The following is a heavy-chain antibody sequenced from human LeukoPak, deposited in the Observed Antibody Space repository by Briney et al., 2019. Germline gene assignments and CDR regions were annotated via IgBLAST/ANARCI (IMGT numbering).Heavy chain of an antibody. V-gene: IGHV3-74*01. CDR3: ARGHYGPDY. J-gene: IGHJ4*02. CDR1: GFTFSSYW. Sequence: GGSLRLSCAASGFTFSSYWMHWVRQAPGKGLLWVSRINSDGSITNYADSVKGRFTISRDNAKNTLYLQMNSLRDEDTAVFFCARGHYGPDYWGQGTVVTVSS. CDR2: INSDGSIT. D-gene: IGHD3-10*01.